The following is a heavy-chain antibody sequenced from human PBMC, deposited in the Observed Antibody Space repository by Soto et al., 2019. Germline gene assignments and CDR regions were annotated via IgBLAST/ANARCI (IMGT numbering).Heavy chain of an antibody. CDR3: AKDLIARYYYGMDV. J-gene: IGHJ6*02. CDR2: ISYDGSNK. V-gene: IGHV3-30*18. Sequence: HPGGSLRLSCAASGFTFSSYGMHWVRQAPGKGLEWVAVISYDGSNKYYADSVKGRFTISRDNSKNTLYLQMNSLRAEDTAVYYCAKDLIARYYYGMDVWGQGTTVTVSS. CDR1: GFTFSSYG. D-gene: IGHD6-13*01.